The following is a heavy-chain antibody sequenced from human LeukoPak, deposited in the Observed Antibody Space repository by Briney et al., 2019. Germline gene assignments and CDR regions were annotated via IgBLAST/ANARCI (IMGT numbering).Heavy chain of an antibody. CDR2: IHYSGTT. D-gene: IGHD3-22*01. J-gene: IGHJ4*02. Sequence: SETLSLTCTVFGDSITSNTYYWGWIRQPPGKGLEWIGNIHYSGTTFYNPSLKSRVTVSVDTSKNQFSLKLSSVTAADTALYYCARTRDSSGYPLPFDYWGQGTLVTVSS. V-gene: IGHV4-39*01. CDR1: GDSITSNTYY. CDR3: ARTRDSSGYPLPFDY.